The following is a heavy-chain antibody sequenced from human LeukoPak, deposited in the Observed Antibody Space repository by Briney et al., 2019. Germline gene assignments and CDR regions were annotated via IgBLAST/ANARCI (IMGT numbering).Heavy chain of an antibody. V-gene: IGHV3-11*04. CDR1: GFTFSDYY. Sequence: KPGGSLRLSCAAPGFTFSDYYMSWIRQAPGKGLEWVSYISSSGSTIYYADSVKGRFTISRDNAKNSLYLQMSSLRAEDTAVYYCARDSDVVPAYYFDYWGQGTLVTVSS. CDR3: ARDSDVVPAYYFDY. J-gene: IGHJ4*02. CDR2: ISSSGSTI. D-gene: IGHD2-2*01.